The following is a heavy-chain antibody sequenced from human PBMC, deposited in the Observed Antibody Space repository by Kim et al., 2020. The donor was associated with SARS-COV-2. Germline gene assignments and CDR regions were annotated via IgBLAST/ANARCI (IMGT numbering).Heavy chain of an antibody. D-gene: IGHD6-19*01. J-gene: IGHJ5*02. V-gene: IGHV5-10-1*01. CDR2: IDPSDSYT. CDR1: GYSFTSYW. Sequence: GESLKISCKGSGYSFTSYWISWVRQMPGKGLEWMGRIDPSDSYTNYSPSFQGHVTISADKSISTAYLQWSSLKASDTAMYYCARHNRAVAGTTWVWFDPWGQGTLVTVSS. CDR3: ARHNRAVAGTTWVWFDP.